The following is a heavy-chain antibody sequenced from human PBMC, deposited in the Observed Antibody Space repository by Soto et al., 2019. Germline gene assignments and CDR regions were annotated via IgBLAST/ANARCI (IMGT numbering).Heavy chain of an antibody. CDR1: GFTFSSYA. J-gene: IGHJ6*02. V-gene: IGHV3-30-3*01. Sequence: GGSLRLSCAASGFTFSSYAMHWVRQAPGKGLEWVAVISYDGSNKYYADSVKGRFTISRDNSKNTLYLQMNSLRAEDTAVYYCARAADIRPYYHYGMDVWGQGTTVTVSS. D-gene: IGHD3-9*01. CDR3: ARAADIRPYYHYGMDV. CDR2: ISYDGSNK.